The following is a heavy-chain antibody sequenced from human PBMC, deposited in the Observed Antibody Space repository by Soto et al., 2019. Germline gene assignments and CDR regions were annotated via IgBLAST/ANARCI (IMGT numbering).Heavy chain of an antibody. CDR3: ANWCRQWLGTSDFNY. CDR1: GFTFSDYA. Sequence: VQLVESGGGVFQPGRSLRLACAASGFTFSDYAMHLVRQAPGKVLEWVAVVSHDGRNTHYAAYVEGRFTISRYSSQNTVSLEMTSLRAEDTAVDYCANWCRQWLGTSDFNYWGQGALVTVSS. CDR2: VSHDGRNT. V-gene: IGHV3-30*18. J-gene: IGHJ4*02. D-gene: IGHD6-19*01.